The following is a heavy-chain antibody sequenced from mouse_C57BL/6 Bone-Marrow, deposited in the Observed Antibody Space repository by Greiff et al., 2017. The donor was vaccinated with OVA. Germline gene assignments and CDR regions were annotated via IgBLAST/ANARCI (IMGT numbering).Heavy chain of an antibody. CDR2: IDPSDSYI. J-gene: IGHJ1*03. V-gene: IGHV1-50*01. Sequence: QVQLQQPGAELVKPGASVKLSCKASGYTFTSSWMQWVKQRPGQGLEWIGEIDPSDSYINYNQKLKGKATLTVDTSSSTAYRKLSSLTTEDAAVYYCAREGDWYFEVGGTGTTVTVSS. CDR3: AREGDWYFEV. CDR1: GYTFTSSW.